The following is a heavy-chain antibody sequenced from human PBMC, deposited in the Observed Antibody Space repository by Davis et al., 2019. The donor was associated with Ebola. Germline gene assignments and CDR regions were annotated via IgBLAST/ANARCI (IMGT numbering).Heavy chain of an antibody. Sequence: GESLKISCAASGLTFGSYAMQWVRQAPGKGLQWVAFMSSDGVNKFYADSVKGRFTLSYDTSRNTLSLQMDSLRADDTAVYYCATGGLRRPRISEVWGQGTLVTVSS. V-gene: IGHV3-30-3*01. CDR1: GLTFGSYA. D-gene: IGHD4-17*01. CDR2: MSSDGVNK. J-gene: IGHJ1*01. CDR3: ATGGLRRPRISEV.